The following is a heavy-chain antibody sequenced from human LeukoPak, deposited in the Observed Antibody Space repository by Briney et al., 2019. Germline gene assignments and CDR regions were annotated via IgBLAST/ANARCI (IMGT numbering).Heavy chain of an antibody. CDR2: IYTSGST. V-gene: IGHV4-4*09. D-gene: IGHD6-6*01. CDR1: GGSFSSYY. Sequence: SETLSLTCAVYGGSFSSYYWSWIRQPPGKGLEWIGYIYTSGSTNYNPSLKSRVAISVDTSKNQFSLKLSSVTAADTAVYYCARLGSSSSALYYYYMGVGGKGTTVTVSS. CDR3: ARLGSSSSALYYYYMGV. J-gene: IGHJ6*03.